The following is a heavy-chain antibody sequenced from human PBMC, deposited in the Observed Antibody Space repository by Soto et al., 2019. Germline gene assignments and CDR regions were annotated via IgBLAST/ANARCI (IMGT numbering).Heavy chain of an antibody. Sequence: PXESLKLSWQCSGYSFTSYWIGLVLQTPGKGLEWMGMIYPGDSDTRYSPSFQGQVTISADKSISAAFLQWSSLKASDTAMYYCVRQFDSSGWYDYWGQGTLVTVSS. V-gene: IGHV5-51*01. J-gene: IGHJ4*02. CDR1: GYSFTSYW. CDR2: IYPGDSDT. D-gene: IGHD6-19*01. CDR3: VRQFDSSGWYDY.